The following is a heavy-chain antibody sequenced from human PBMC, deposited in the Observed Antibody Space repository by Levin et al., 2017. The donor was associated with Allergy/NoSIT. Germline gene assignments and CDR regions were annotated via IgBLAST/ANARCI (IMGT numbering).Heavy chain of an antibody. CDR1: GGSISSYY. CDR3: AGDPALYGWGYYYGMDV. CDR2: IYYIGST. J-gene: IGHJ6*02. V-gene: IGHV4-59*01. D-gene: IGHD3-10*01. Sequence: SETLSLTCTVSGGSISSYYWSWIRQPPGKGLEWIGYIYYIGSTNYNPSLTSRVTISVDTSKNQFPLKLRSVTGADTAVYDCAGDPALYGWGYYYGMDVWGQGTTVTVSS.